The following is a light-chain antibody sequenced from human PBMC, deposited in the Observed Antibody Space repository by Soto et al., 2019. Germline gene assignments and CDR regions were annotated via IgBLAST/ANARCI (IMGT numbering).Light chain of an antibody. CDR3: SSYTSSSTWV. CDR2: DVS. J-gene: IGLJ3*02. V-gene: IGLV2-14*01. Sequence: QSALTQPASVSGSPGQSITISCTGTSSDIGGYNYVSWYQQHPGKAPKLIIDDVSNRPSGVSNRFSGSKSGNTASLTISGLQAEDEADYYCSSYTSSSTWVFGGGTKLTVL. CDR1: SSDIGGYNY.